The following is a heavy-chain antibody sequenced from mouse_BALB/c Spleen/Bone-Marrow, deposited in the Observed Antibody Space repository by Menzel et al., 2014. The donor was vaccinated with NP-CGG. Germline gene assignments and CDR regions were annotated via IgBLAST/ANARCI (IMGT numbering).Heavy chain of an antibody. Sequence: EVKLVESGGGLVKPGGSLKLSCAASGFTFSSYAMSWVRQTPEKRLEWAATISSGGSYTYYPDSVKGRFTISRDNAKNTLYLQMSSLRSEDTAMYYCARPPYYGSSEWYFDVWGAGTTVTVSS. CDR2: ISSGGSYT. CDR1: GFTFSSYA. V-gene: IGHV5-9-3*01. CDR3: ARPPYYGSSEWYFDV. D-gene: IGHD1-1*01. J-gene: IGHJ1*01.